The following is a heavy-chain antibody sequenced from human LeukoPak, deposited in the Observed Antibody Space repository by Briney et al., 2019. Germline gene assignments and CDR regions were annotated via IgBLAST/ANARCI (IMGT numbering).Heavy chain of an antibody. CDR3: ARKYCSGGSCYCFDY. CDR1: GGSISSSSYY. CDR2: IYYSGST. V-gene: IGHV4-39*01. J-gene: IGHJ4*02. D-gene: IGHD2-15*01. Sequence: PSETLSLTCTVSGGSISSSSYYWGWIRQPPGKGLEWIGSIYYSGSTYYNPSLKSRVTISVDTSKNQFSLKLSSVTAADTAAYYCARKYCSGGSCYCFDYWGQGTLVTVSS.